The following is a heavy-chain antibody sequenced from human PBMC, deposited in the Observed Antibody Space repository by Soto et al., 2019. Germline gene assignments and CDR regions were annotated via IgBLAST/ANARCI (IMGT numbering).Heavy chain of an antibody. D-gene: IGHD6-19*01. J-gene: IGHJ6*02. Sequence: PSETLSLTCAVSGYSISSSNWWGWIRQPPGKGLEWIGYIYYSGTTYYNPSLKSRVTMSVDTSKNQFSLKLTSVTAVDTAVYYCARERIAVADRYYYYGMDVWGQGTTVTVSS. CDR1: GYSISSSNW. CDR2: IYYSGTT. V-gene: IGHV4-28*03. CDR3: ARERIAVADRYYYYGMDV.